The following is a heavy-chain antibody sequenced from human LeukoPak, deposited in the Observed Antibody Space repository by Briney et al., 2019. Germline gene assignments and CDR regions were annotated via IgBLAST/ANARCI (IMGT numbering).Heavy chain of an antibody. CDR3: ARGRGAAANNWFDP. CDR1: GGTFSSYA. J-gene: IGHJ5*02. Sequence: VASVKVSCTASGGTFSSYAISWVRQAPGQGLEWMGRIIPIFGIANYAQKFQGRVTITADKSTSTAYMELSSLRSEDTAVYYCARGRGAAANNWFDPWGQGTLVTVSS. CDR2: IIPIFGIA. D-gene: IGHD2-2*01. V-gene: IGHV1-69*04.